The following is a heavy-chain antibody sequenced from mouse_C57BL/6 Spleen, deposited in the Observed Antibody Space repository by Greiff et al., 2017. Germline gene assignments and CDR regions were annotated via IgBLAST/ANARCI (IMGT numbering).Heavy chain of an antibody. Sequence: QVQLQQPGAELVMPGASVKLSCKASGYTFTSYWMHWVKPRPGQGLEWIGEIDPSDSYTNYNQKFKGKSTLTVDKSSSTAYMQLSSLTSEDSAVYYCARRADYYGSSPYYWGQGTTLTVSS. CDR3: ARRADYYGSSPYY. J-gene: IGHJ2*01. CDR2: IDPSDSYT. D-gene: IGHD1-1*01. V-gene: IGHV1-69*01. CDR1: GYTFTSYW.